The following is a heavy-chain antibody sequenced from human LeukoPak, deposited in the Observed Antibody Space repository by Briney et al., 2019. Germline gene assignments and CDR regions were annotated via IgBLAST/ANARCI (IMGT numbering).Heavy chain of an antibody. V-gene: IGHV3-30*04. CDR3: AREMGLRYLGPFDY. CDR2: ISYDGSNK. D-gene: IGHD3-9*01. Sequence: PGGSLRLSCAASGFTFSSYAMHWVRQAPGKGLEWVAVISYDGSNKYYADSVKGRFTISRDNSKNTLYLQMNSLRAEDTAVYYCAREMGLRYLGPFDYWGQGTLVTVSS. CDR1: GFTFSSYA. J-gene: IGHJ4*02.